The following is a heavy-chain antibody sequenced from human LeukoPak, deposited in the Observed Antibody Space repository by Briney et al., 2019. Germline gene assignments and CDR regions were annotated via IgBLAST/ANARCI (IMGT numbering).Heavy chain of an antibody. CDR2: INHSGST. CDR1: GGSFSGYY. J-gene: IGHJ4*02. D-gene: IGHD5-12*01. Sequence: PSETLSLTCAVYGGSFSGYYWSWIRQPPGKGLEWIGEINHSGSTNYNPSLKSRVTISVDTSKNQFSLKLSSMTAADTAVYYCARRGSGYGRWGQGTLVTVSS. V-gene: IGHV4-34*01. CDR3: ARRGSGYGR.